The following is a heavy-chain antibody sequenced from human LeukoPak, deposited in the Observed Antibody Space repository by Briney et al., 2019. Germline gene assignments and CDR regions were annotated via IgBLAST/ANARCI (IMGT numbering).Heavy chain of an antibody. D-gene: IGHD3-10*01. V-gene: IGHV1-2*06. Sequence: ASVKVSCKASGYTFTGCYMHWVRQAPGQGLEWMGRINPNSGGTNYSQTFQGRATMTRDTSISTAYMELSRMRSDDTAVYYCARGEGDYYGSGSYYNSWFDPWGQGTLVTVSS. J-gene: IGHJ5*02. CDR2: INPNSGGT. CDR1: GYTFTGCY. CDR3: ARGEGDYYGSGSYYNSWFDP.